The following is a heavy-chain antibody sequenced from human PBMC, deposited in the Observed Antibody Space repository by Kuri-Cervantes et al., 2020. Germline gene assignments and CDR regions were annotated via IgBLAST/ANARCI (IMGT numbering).Heavy chain of an antibody. CDR3: ARGSPVTYGMDV. CDR2: INPNSGGT. J-gene: IGHJ6*02. Sequence: ASVKVSCKASGYTFTGYYMHWVRQAPGQGLEWMGWINPNSGGTNYAQKFQGWVTMTRDTSISTAYMELSRLRSDDTAVYYFARGSPVTYGMDVWGQGTTVTVSS. V-gene: IGHV1-2*04. CDR1: GYTFTGYY. D-gene: IGHD4-17*01.